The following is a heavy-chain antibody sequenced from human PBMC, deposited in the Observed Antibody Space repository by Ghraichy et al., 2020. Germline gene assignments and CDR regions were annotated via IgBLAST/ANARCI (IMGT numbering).Heavy chain of an antibody. CDR3: ARSWGEWYYSGGYFDY. V-gene: IGHV4-38-2*02. CDR1: GYSISSGYY. D-gene: IGHD3-10*01. Sequence: SETLSLTCTVSGYSISSGYYWGWIRQPPGKGLEWIGSIYHSGSTYYNPSLKSRVTISVDTSKNQFSLKLSSVTAADTAVYYCARSWGEWYYSGGYFDYWGQGTLVTVSS. J-gene: IGHJ4*02. CDR2: IYHSGST.